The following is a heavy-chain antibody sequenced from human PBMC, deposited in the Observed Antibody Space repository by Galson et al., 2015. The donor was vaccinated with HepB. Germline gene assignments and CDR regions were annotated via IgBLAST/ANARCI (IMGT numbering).Heavy chain of an antibody. CDR3: VRHAVGDIWSGYSKNWFDP. D-gene: IGHD3-3*01. Sequence: ETLSLTCTVSGGSISNYYFSWIRQPPEKGLEWIGYVYYGGNIDYNPSLKSRVTISADTSKNQVSLKLNSVTAADTAVYYCVRHAVGDIWSGYSKNWFDPWGQGTLVTVSS. CDR1: GGSISNYY. V-gene: IGHV4-59*08. J-gene: IGHJ5*02. CDR2: VYYGGNI.